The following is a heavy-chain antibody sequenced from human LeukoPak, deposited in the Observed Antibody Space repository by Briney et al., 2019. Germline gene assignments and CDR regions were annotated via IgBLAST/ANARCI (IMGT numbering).Heavy chain of an antibody. CDR3: ARVEKDIVVVPAARSFDP. V-gene: IGHV4-34*01. CDR1: GGSFSGYY. CDR2: INHSGST. Sequence: KASETLSLTCAVYGGSFSGYYWSWIRLPPGKGLEWIGEINHSGSTNYNPSLKSRVTISVDTSKNQFSLKLSSVTAADTAVYYCARVEKDIVVVPAARSFDPWGQGTLVTVSS. D-gene: IGHD2-2*01. J-gene: IGHJ5*02.